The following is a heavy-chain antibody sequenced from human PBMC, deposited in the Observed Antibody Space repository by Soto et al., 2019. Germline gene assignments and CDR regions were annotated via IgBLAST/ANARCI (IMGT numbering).Heavy chain of an antibody. D-gene: IGHD6-13*01. CDR3: ATAPRLAAAGYYYYMDV. Sequence: ASVKVSCKVSGYTLTELSMHWVRQAPGKGLEWMGGFDPEDGETIYAQKFQGRVTMTEDTSTDTAYMELSSLRSEDTAVYYCATAPRLAAAGYYYYMDVWGKGTTVTVSS. V-gene: IGHV1-24*01. CDR2: FDPEDGET. J-gene: IGHJ6*03. CDR1: GYTLTELS.